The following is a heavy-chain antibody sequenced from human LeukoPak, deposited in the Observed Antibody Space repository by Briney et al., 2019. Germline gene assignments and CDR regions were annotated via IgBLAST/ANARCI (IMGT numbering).Heavy chain of an antibody. D-gene: IGHD1-26*01. V-gene: IGHV1-2*02. Sequence: ASVKVSCKASGYTFTGYYMHWVRQAPGQGLEWMGWINPNSGGTNYAQKFQGRVTMTRDTSISTAYMELSRLRSDDTAVYYCARVSSSRGSYYYYYMDVWGKGTTVTVSS. CDR2: INPNSGGT. J-gene: IGHJ6*03. CDR3: ARVSSSRGSYYYYYMDV. CDR1: GYTFTGYY.